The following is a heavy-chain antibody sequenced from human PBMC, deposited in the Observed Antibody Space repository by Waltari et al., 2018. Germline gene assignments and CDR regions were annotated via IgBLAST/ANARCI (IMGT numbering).Heavy chain of an antibody. CDR2: IWYDGSNK. CDR3: AKDIYHYGGVDY. V-gene: IGHV3-30*02. Sequence: QVQLVESGGGVVQPGGSLSLSCPASGFAFSTYAIHWVHQATGKGLEWVASIWYDGSNKYDADSVKGRFTISRDNSKNTLYLQVNSLRPEDTAVYYCAKDIYHYGGVDYWGQGTLVTVSS. CDR1: GFAFSTYA. D-gene: IGHD4-17*01. J-gene: IGHJ4*02.